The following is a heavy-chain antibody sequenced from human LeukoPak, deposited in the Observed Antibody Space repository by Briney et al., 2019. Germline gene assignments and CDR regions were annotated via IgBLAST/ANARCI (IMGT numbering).Heavy chain of an antibody. CDR2: IYHTGSP. Sequence: SETLFLTCAVSGYSISSGYYWGWIRQPPGKGLEWIGSIYHTGSPYYNPSLKSRVTISVDTSKNQFSLKLSSVTAADTAVFYCARVRGMEVTTNWYFDLWGRGTLVTVSS. CDR1: GYSISSGYY. V-gene: IGHV4-38-2*01. CDR3: ARVRGMEVTTNWYFDL. J-gene: IGHJ2*01. D-gene: IGHD4-17*01.